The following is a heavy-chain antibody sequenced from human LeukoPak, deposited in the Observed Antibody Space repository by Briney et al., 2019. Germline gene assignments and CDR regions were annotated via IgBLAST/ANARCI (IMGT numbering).Heavy chain of an antibody. D-gene: IGHD3-10*01. Sequence: ASVKVSCKASGYTFTGYYMHWVRQAPGQGLEWMGWINPSSGGTNYAQKFQGRVTMTRDTSISTAYMELSRLRSDGTAVYYCARVGTMVRGTKFPLDYWGQGTLVTVSS. CDR1: GYTFTGYY. CDR3: ARVGTMVRGTKFPLDY. V-gene: IGHV1-2*02. CDR2: INPSSGGT. J-gene: IGHJ4*02.